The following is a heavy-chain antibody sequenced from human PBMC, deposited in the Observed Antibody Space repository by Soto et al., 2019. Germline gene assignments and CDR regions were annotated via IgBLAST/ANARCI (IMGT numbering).Heavy chain of an antibody. CDR1: GGSISSSSYY. D-gene: IGHD5-12*01. CDR3: SSGYSGYDYAYFDY. J-gene: IGHJ4*02. CDR2: IYYSGST. V-gene: IGHV4-39*01. Sequence: SETLSLTCTVSGGSISSSSYYWGWIRQPPGKGLEWIGSIYYSGSTYYNPSLKSRVTISVDTSKNQFSLKLSSVTAADTAVYYCSSGYSGYDYAYFDYWGQGTLVTVSS.